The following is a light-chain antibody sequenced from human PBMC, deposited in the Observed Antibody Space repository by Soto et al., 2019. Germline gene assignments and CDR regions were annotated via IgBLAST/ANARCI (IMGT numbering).Light chain of an antibody. CDR3: QQSNSYPGT. CDR2: DAS. J-gene: IGKJ2*02. V-gene: IGKV1-5*01. CDR1: QSISSW. Sequence: DIQMTQSPSTLSASVGDRVTITCRASQSISSWLAWYQQKPGKAPKLLIYDASSLESGVPSRFSGSGSGTEFTLTISSLQPDDFATYYCQQSNSYPGTFGQGTKLEIK.